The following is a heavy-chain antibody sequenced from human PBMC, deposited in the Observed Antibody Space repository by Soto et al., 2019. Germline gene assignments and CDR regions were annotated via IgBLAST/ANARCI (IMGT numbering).Heavy chain of an antibody. J-gene: IGHJ6*02. CDR2: ISYDGSNK. D-gene: IGHD3-22*01. CDR1: GFTFSSYG. CDR3: ARDRVYYDSSGSYYYYYGMDV. V-gene: IGHV3-30*03. Sequence: PGGSPRLSCAASGFTFSSYGMHWVRQAPGKGLEWVAVISYDGSNKYHADSVKGRFTISRDNSKNSLYLQMNSLRAEDTAVYYCARDRVYYDSSGSYYYYYGMDVWGQGTTVTVSS.